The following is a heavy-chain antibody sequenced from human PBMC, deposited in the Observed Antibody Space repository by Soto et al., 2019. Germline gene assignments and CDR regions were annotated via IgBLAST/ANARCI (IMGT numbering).Heavy chain of an antibody. D-gene: IGHD2-15*01. CDR1: GGSIRSYY. V-gene: IGHV4-59*01. CDR2: IYYSGST. CDR3: AREGSYKNYYYYGMDV. Sequence: PXXTLSLPFTVSGGSIRSYYWRWIRQPPGKGLEWIGYIYYSGSTNYNPSLKSRVTISVDTSKNQFSLKLSSVNAADTAVYYCAREGSYKNYYYYGMDVWGQGTTVTVS. J-gene: IGHJ6*02.